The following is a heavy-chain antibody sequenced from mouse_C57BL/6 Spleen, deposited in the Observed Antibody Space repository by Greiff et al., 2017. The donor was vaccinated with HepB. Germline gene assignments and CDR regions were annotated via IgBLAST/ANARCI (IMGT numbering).Heavy chain of an antibody. Sequence: EVKLMESGPELVKPGASVKMSCKASGYTFTDYNMHWVKQSHGKSLEWIGYINPNNGGTSYNQKFKGKATLTVNKSSSTAYMELRSLTSEDSAVYYCARNYGGYAMDYWGQGTSVTVSS. CDR1: GYTFTDYN. CDR2: INPNNGGT. J-gene: IGHJ4*01. D-gene: IGHD1-1*01. CDR3: ARNYGGYAMDY. V-gene: IGHV1-22*01.